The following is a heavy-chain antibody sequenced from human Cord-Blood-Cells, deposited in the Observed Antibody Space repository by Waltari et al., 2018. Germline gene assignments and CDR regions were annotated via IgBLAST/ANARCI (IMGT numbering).Heavy chain of an antibody. V-gene: IGHV4-34*01. Sequence: QAQLQQWGAGLLKPSETLSLTCAVSGGSFSGYYCSWIRQPPGKGLEWSGEINHSGSTNYNPSLKSRVTISVDTSKDQFSLKLSSVTAADTAVYYCARGKTGHDAFDIWGQGTMVTVSS. CDR1: GGSFSGYY. J-gene: IGHJ3*02. CDR3: ARGKTGHDAFDI. D-gene: IGHD7-27*01. CDR2: INHSGST.